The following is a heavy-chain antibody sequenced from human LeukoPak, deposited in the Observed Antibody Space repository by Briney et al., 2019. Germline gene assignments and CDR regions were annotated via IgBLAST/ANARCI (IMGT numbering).Heavy chain of an antibody. CDR3: ARRSTTFYGMDV. J-gene: IGHJ6*02. D-gene: IGHD1-1*01. CDR2: IYPGDSET. Sequence: GESLKISCKGSGYSFTTYWIAWVRQMPGKGLEWMGIIYPGDSETRYSPSFQGQVTISADKPISSVYLQWSGLKASDSATYYCARRSTTFYGMDVWGQGTTVAVSS. CDR1: GYSFTTYW. V-gene: IGHV5-51*01.